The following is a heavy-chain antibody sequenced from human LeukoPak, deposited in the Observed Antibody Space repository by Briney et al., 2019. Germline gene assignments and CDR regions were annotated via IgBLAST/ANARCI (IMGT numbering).Heavy chain of an antibody. CDR2: INHSGST. J-gene: IGHJ4*02. D-gene: IGHD6-13*01. Sequence: SETLSLTCAVYGVSFSGYYWSWIRQPPGKGLEWIGEINHSGSTNYNPSLKSRVTISVDTSKNQFSLKLSSVTAADTAVYYCARAGSEQQLVRFEIDYWGQGTLVTVSS. V-gene: IGHV4-34*01. CDR1: GVSFSGYY. CDR3: ARAGSEQQLVRFEIDY.